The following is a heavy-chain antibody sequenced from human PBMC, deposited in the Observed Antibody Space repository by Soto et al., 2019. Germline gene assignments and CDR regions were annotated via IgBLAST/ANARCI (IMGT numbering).Heavy chain of an antibody. D-gene: IGHD3-22*01. Sequence: GASVKVSCKASGYTFTSYGISWVRQAPGQGLEWMGWISAYNGNTNYAQKLQGRVTMTTDTSTSTAYMELRSLRSDDTAVYYCARDHTPFRYDSSGYRSDWGQGTLVTVSS. CDR1: GYTFTSYG. CDR3: ARDHTPFRYDSSGYRSD. V-gene: IGHV1-18*01. CDR2: ISAYNGNT. J-gene: IGHJ4*02.